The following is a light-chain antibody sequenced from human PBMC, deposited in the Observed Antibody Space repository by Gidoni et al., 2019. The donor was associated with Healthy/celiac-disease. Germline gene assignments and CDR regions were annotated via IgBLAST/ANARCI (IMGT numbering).Light chain of an antibody. CDR1: QSVSSY. V-gene: IGKV3-11*01. CDR2: DAS. Sequence: DIVLTQSPATLSLSPGERATLSCRASQSVSSYLAWYQQKPGQAPRLLIYDASNRATGIPARFSGSGSGTDFTRTISSLEPEDFAVYYCQQRSNWPVTFXPXTKVDIK. CDR3: QQRSNWPVT. J-gene: IGKJ3*01.